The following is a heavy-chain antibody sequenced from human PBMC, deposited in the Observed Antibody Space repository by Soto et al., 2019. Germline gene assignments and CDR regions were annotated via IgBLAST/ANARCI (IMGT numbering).Heavy chain of an antibody. CDR3: ARRERGWYFDL. CDR1: GFTFSSYA. Sequence: EVPLLESGGGLVQPGGSLRLSCVASGFTFSSYAMNWVRQAPGKGLEWVSVISGSGDSTYYADSVKGRFTISRDNSKTTLYLQMNSLRAEDTAVYYCARRERGWYFDLWGRGTLVTVSS. J-gene: IGHJ2*01. V-gene: IGHV3-23*01. CDR2: ISGSGDST.